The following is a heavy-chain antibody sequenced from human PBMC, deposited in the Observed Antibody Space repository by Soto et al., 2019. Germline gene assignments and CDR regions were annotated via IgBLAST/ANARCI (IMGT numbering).Heavy chain of an antibody. Sequence: WNSGSIGYADSVKGRFTISRDNAKNSLYLQMNSLRAEDTALYYCAKDKGYCSGGSCYSRGYYYGMDVWGQGTTVTVSS. D-gene: IGHD2-15*01. V-gene: IGHV3-9*01. CDR2: WNSGSI. CDR3: AKDKGYCSGGSCYSRGYYYGMDV. J-gene: IGHJ6*02.